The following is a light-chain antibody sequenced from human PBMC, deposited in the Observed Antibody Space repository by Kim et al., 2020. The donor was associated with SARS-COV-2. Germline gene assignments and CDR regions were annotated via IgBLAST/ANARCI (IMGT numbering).Light chain of an antibody. CDR3: ATWDDSLSGPV. V-gene: IGLV1-47*01. J-gene: IGLJ3*02. CDR2: KDR. CDR1: SSNSGTNY. Sequence: GQRVTISCSGGSSNSGTNYVHWYQQLPRTAPKLLIYKDRQRPSGVPDRFSGSKSGTSASLAISGLQSEDEADYYCATWDDSLSGPVFGGGTKVTVL.